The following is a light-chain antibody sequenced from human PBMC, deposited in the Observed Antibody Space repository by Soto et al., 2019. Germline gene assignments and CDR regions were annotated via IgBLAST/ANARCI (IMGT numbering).Light chain of an antibody. CDR2: AAS. CDR3: QHFYTYPHT. CDR1: QGISSY. V-gene: IGKV1-8*01. Sequence: AIRMTQSPSSFSASTGDRVTITCRASQGISSYLAWYQQKPGKAPKLLIYAASTLQSGVPSRFSGSGSGTDFTLTISCLQSEDFATYYCQHFYTYPHTFGQGTKVEV. J-gene: IGKJ2*01.